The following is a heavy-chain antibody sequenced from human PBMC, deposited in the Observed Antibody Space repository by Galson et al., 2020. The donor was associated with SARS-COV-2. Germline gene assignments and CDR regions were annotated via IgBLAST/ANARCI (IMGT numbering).Heavy chain of an antibody. CDR2: IYTSGST. Sequence: SETLSLTCTVSGGSISSGSYYWSWIRQPAGKGLEWIGRIYTSGSTNYNPSLKSRVTISVDTSKNQFSLKLSSVTAADTAVYYCARSRPQGVTYDYWGQGTLVTVSS. J-gene: IGHJ4*02. D-gene: IGHD2-21*02. CDR3: ARSRPQGVTYDY. V-gene: IGHV4-61*02. CDR1: GGSISSGSYY.